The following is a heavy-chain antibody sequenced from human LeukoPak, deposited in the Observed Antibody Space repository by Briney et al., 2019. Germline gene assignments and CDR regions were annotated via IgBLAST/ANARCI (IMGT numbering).Heavy chain of an antibody. V-gene: IGHV1-69*13. D-gene: IGHD3-22*01. CDR1: GGTFSSYA. CDR2: IIPIFGTA. Sequence: ASVKVSCKASGGTFSSYAISWVRQAPGQGLEWMGGIIPIFGTANYAQKFQGRVTITADESTSTAYMELSSLRSEDTAVYYCARGDYYDSSGYYPITGYWGQGTLVTVSS. J-gene: IGHJ4*02. CDR3: ARGDYYDSSGYYPITGY.